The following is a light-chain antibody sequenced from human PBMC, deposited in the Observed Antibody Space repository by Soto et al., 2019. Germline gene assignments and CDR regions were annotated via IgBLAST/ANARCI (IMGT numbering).Light chain of an antibody. Sequence: DIVLTQSPGTLSLSLGEGATLSCRASQSIANNYLAWYQQKPGQAPSLLIFSASSRASGIPDRFSGSGSGTDFNLTISRLEPEDFAFYHCQQYGSSPYTFGQGTKLQIK. CDR3: QQYGSSPYT. J-gene: IGKJ2*01. CDR1: QSIANNY. V-gene: IGKV3-20*01. CDR2: SAS.